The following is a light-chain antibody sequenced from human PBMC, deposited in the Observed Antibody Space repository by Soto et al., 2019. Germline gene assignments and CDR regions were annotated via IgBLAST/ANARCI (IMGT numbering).Light chain of an antibody. CDR1: SSDVGGYNY. CDR2: EVN. Sequence: QYVLTQPASVSGSPGQSITISCTGNSSDVGGYNYVSWYQLHPGKAPKLIIYEVNNRPSGLSNRFSGSKSGNTASLTISGLQADDEGDYYCSSYTSDTSPYVFGTGTKVTVL. CDR3: SSYTSDTSPYV. V-gene: IGLV2-14*01. J-gene: IGLJ1*01.